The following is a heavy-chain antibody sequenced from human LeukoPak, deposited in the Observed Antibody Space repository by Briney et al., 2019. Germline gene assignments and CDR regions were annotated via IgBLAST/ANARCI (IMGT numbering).Heavy chain of an antibody. CDR1: GFTFSSYE. CDR2: ISSSGNTI. D-gene: IGHD6-13*01. J-gene: IGHJ4*02. Sequence: PGGSLRLSCAASGFTFSSYEMNWVRQAPGKGLEWVSHISSSGNTIYYADSVKGRFTISRDNAKYSLYLQMNSLRAEDTAVYYCARSGIAAAGSDYWGQGTLVTVSS. V-gene: IGHV3-48*03. CDR3: ARSGIAAAGSDY.